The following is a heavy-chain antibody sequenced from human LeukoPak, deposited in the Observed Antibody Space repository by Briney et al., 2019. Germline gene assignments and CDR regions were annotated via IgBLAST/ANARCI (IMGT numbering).Heavy chain of an antibody. CDR2: IYFSGTT. Sequence: SETLSLTCTVSGGSISGYYWSWIRQPAGKGLAWIGRIYFSGTTLYNPSLTSRVTMSVATSKNQFSLKVSSVTAADTAVYFCARGPGMGATYFDYWGQGTLVTVSS. CDR1: GGSISGYY. CDR3: ARGPGMGATYFDY. V-gene: IGHV4-4*07. D-gene: IGHD1-26*01. J-gene: IGHJ4*02.